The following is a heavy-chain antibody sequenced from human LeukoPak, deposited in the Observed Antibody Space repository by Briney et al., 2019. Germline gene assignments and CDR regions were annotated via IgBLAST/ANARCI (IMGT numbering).Heavy chain of an antibody. Sequence: EASVKVSCKASGGTFSSYAISWVRQAPGQGLGWMGGIIPIFGTANYAQKFQGRVTITADESTSTAYMELSSLRSEDTAVYYCARTRWSGYYSGWYFDPWGRGTLVTVSS. J-gene: IGHJ2*01. CDR2: IIPIFGTA. D-gene: IGHD3-3*01. CDR1: GGTFSSYA. CDR3: ARTRWSGYYSGWYFDP. V-gene: IGHV1-69*13.